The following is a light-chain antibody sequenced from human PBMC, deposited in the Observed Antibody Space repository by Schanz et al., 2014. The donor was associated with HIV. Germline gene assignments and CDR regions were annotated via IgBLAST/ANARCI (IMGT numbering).Light chain of an antibody. CDR1: SSDIGSNT. J-gene: IGLJ3*02. Sequence: QSVLTQPPSASGTPGQRVTISCSGSSSDIGSNTVNWYQQLPGTAPKLLIYMNNQGPSGIPDRFSGSKSGTSASLAISGLRSEDEAFYYCAAWDDSLSGQVFGGGTKLTVL. V-gene: IGLV1-47*01. CDR2: MNN. CDR3: AAWDDSLSGQV.